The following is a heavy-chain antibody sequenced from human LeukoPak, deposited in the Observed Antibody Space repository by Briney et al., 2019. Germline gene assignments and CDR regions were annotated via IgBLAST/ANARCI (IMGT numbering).Heavy chain of an antibody. J-gene: IGHJ4*02. Sequence: GGSLRLSCVASGFTFSSYAMSWVRQAPGKGLEWVSAISGSGGSTYYADSVKGRFTISRDNSKNTLYLQMNSLRAEDTAVYYCAKSLSITMIVVVYDYWGQGTLVTVSS. D-gene: IGHD3-22*01. V-gene: IGHV3-23*01. CDR3: AKSLSITMIVVVYDY. CDR2: ISGSGGST. CDR1: GFTFSSYA.